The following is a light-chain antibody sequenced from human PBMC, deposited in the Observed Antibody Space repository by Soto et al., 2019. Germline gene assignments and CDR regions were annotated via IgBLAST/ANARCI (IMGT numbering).Light chain of an antibody. Sequence: IQITNSASALSHSEGDRVLITCRGSKSISSWLAWYQQKPGKAPKLLIYDASSWESGVPSRFSGSGSGTEFTPTISRLQPDDFAAYYCQQVRTYPWTFGGGTMVDTK. CDR1: KSISSW. CDR3: QQVRTYPWT. CDR2: DAS. J-gene: IGKJ4*01. V-gene: IGKV1-5*01.